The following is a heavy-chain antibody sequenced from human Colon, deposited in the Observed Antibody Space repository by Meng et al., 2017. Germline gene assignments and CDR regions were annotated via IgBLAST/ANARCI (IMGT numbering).Heavy chain of an antibody. V-gene: IGHV4-34*01. CDR2: INHGGGT. Sequence: QGQLKEWVARLLRPSETLSLTCTVYGGSFTDFYWSWVRQSPERGLEWIGEINHGGGTNYNPSLSSRVTISLDTSKNQFFLKMNSVTAADTAVYYCARVDFPGDFRDSSGLGLWGQGTLVTVSS. CDR3: ARVDFPGDFRDSSGLGL. J-gene: IGHJ4*02. D-gene: IGHD3-22*01. CDR1: GGSFTDFY.